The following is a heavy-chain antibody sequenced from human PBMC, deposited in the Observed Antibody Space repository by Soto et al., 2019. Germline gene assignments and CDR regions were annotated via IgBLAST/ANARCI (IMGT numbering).Heavy chain of an antibody. CDR3: ARAYCSSTSCYRYFDY. V-gene: IGHV1-46*03. CDR2: INPSGGST. Sequence: QVQLVQSGAEVKKPGASVKVSCKASGYTFTSYYMHWVRQAPGQGLEWMGIINPSGGSTSYAQKFQGRVTMTRDTSTSTVYMELSSLRSEDTAVYYCARAYCSSTSCYRYFDYWGQGTLVTFSS. J-gene: IGHJ4*02. CDR1: GYTFTSYY. D-gene: IGHD2-2*01.